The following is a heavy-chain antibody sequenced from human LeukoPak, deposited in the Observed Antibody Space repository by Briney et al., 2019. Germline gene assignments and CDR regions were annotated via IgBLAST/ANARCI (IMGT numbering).Heavy chain of an antibody. J-gene: IGHJ5*02. V-gene: IGHV4-34*01. D-gene: IGHD3-3*01. CDR2: INHSGST. CDR1: GGSFSGYY. Sequence: SETLSLTCAVYGGSFSGYYWSWIRQPPGKGLEWIGEINHSGSTNYNPSLKSRVTISVDTSKNQFSLKLSSVTAADTAVYYCARGRRIFGVFWTVDPWGLGTLVTVSS. CDR3: ARGRRIFGVFWTVDP.